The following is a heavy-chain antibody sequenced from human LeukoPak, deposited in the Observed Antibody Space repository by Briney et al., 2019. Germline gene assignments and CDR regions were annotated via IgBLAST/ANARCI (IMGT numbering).Heavy chain of an antibody. CDR3: ARAPKYYYDSSGYSYYYFDY. CDR2: IYTSGST. D-gene: IGHD3-22*01. J-gene: IGHJ4*02. Sequence: PSQTLSLTCTVSGGSISSGSYYWSWIRPPAGKGLEWIGRIYTSGSTNYNPSLKSRATISVDTSKNQFSLKLSTVTAADTAVYYCARAPKYYYDSSGYSYYYFDYWGQGTLVTVSS. CDR1: GGSISSGSYY. V-gene: IGHV4-61*02.